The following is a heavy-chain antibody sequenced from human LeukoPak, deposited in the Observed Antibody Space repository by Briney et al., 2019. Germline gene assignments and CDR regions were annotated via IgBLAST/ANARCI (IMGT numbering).Heavy chain of an antibody. J-gene: IGHJ4*02. CDR1: GYTFTSDY. CDR3: ARDQEGFDY. CDR2: IYPRDGST. V-gene: IGHV1-46*01. Sequence: ASVKVSCKASGYTFTSDYIHWVRQAPGQGLEWMGMIYPRDGSTSYAQKFQGRVTVTRDTSTSTVHMELSGLRSEGTAVYYCARDQEGFDYWGQGTLVTVSS.